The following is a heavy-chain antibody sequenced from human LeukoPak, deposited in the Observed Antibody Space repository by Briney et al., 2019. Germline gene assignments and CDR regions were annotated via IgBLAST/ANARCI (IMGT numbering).Heavy chain of an antibody. J-gene: IGHJ4*02. CDR1: GFTFSSYG. D-gene: IGHD4-17*01. Sequence: GGSLRLSCAASGFTFSSYGMSWVRQAPGKGLEWVSVIYSGGSTYYADSVKGRFTISRDNSKNTVYLQMNSLRAEDTAVYYCARVRYGDYFDYWGQGTLVTVSS. CDR3: ARVRYGDYFDY. CDR2: IYSGGST. V-gene: IGHV3-53*01.